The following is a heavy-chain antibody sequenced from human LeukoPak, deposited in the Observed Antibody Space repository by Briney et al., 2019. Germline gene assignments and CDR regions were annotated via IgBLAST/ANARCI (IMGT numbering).Heavy chain of an antibody. D-gene: IGHD3/OR15-3a*01. V-gene: IGHV1-8*02. Sequence: ASVRLSCKASGYTLTSYHINWARQASGQGLEGMGWMNPNKGDSGYAQNFQRRVTITTDTSIKTAYMEMRSLRFADTAVYFCARTTSWTASGYDYWGQGTLVTVSS. CDR2: MNPNKGDS. CDR3: ARTTSWTASGYDY. CDR1: GYTLTSYH. J-gene: IGHJ4*02.